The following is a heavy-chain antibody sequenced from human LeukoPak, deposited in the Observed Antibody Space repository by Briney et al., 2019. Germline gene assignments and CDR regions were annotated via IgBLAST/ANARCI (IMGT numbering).Heavy chain of an antibody. J-gene: IGHJ4*02. V-gene: IGHV4-59*01. D-gene: IGHD3-22*01. CDR2: IYHSGST. Sequence: PSETLSLTCTVSGDSIGSYFWSWIRQSPGKGLEWIGHIYHSGSTNYNPSLKSRVTISIDTSKNQFSLKLTSVTSADTAVYYCARGNYYDSSGYYFGYFDYWGQGTLVTVSS. CDR3: ARGNYYDSSGYYFGYFDY. CDR1: GDSIGSYF.